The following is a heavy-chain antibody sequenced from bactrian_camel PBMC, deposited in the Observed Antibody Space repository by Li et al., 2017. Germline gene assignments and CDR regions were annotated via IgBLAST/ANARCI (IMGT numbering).Heavy chain of an antibody. V-gene: IGHV3S1*01. J-gene: IGHJ4*01. Sequence: HVQLVESGGDLVQPGGSLTLSCTASGFTFSGYWMYWVRQTPGREREAVASIYTGDGITDYDDSVKGRFTISKDNAKNTLYLQMNSLKPEDTAVYYCAADDGGGYVVPHYWGQGTQGTQVTVS. CDR1: GFTFSGYW. D-gene: IGHD3*01. CDR2: IYTGDGIT.